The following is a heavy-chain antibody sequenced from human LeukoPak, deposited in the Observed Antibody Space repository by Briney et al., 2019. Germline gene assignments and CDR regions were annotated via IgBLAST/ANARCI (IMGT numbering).Heavy chain of an antibody. CDR2: IWYDGSNK. CDR3: AKDSTPTDYYGSAADY. CDR1: GFTFSSYG. Sequence: PGRSLRLSCAASGFTFSSYGMHWFRQAPGKGLEWVAVIWYDGSNKYYADSVEGRFTISRDNSKNTLYLQMNSLRAEDTAVYYCAKDSTPTDYYGSAADYWGQGTLVTVSS. V-gene: IGHV3-33*03. J-gene: IGHJ4*02. D-gene: IGHD3-10*01.